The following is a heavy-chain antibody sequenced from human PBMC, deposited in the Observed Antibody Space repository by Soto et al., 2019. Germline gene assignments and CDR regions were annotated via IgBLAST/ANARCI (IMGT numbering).Heavy chain of an antibody. CDR2: VTWDGGST. Sequence: EVQLVESGGVVVQPGGSLRLSCAAAGFTFDDYAMHWVRQTPEKGLEWVSLVTWDGGSTFYANSVRGRFTISRDNTKQFVYLQRSSLRTEDTALYCCARERGRRTDYWGQGTLVTVSS. J-gene: IGHJ4*02. CDR3: ARERGRRTDY. V-gene: IGHV3-43*01. D-gene: IGHD1-1*01. CDR1: GFTFDDYA.